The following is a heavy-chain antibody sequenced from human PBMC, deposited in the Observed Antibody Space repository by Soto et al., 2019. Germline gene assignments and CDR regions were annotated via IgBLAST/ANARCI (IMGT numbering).Heavy chain of an antibody. Sequence: SVKLSCEACGGTFSSYTISWVRQAPGQGLEWMGRIIPILGIANYAQKFQGRVTITADKSTSTAYMELSSLRSEDTAVYYCARFDYGDPHDAFDIWGQGTMVTVSS. V-gene: IGHV1-69*02. CDR1: GGTFSSYT. D-gene: IGHD4-17*01. CDR3: ARFDYGDPHDAFDI. J-gene: IGHJ3*02. CDR2: IIPILGIA.